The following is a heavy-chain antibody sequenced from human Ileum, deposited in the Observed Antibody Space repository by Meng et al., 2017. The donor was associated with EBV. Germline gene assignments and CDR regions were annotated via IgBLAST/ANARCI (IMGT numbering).Heavy chain of an antibody. CDR3: ARDPNPGYCSGGGCFD. Sequence: QLQRQEPVPGLVKPSETLSRPCTVYGGFLGTASYPWTWIRQPPGKGLEWIGNIYYLGNTNYNPSLKSRLTISVDTSKNQFYLRLSPVTAADTAMYYCARDPNPGYCSGGGCFDLGQGTLVTVSS. CDR2: IYYLGNT. D-gene: IGHD2-15*01. CDR1: GGFLGTASYP. V-gene: IGHV4-61*01. J-gene: IGHJ4*02.